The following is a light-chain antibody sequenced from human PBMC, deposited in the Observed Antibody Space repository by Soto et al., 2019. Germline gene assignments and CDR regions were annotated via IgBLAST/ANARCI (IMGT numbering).Light chain of an antibody. CDR1: SSDVGAYNY. V-gene: IGLV2-11*01. CDR2: DVS. CDR3: CSCAGSYSWV. J-gene: IGLJ3*02. Sequence: QSVLTQPRSVSGSPGQSVTISCTGTSSDVGAYNYVSWYQHHPGKAPKVMIYDVSERPSGVPDRFSGSKSDNKASLTISGLQAEDEADYYCCSCAGSYSWVFGGGTKLTV.